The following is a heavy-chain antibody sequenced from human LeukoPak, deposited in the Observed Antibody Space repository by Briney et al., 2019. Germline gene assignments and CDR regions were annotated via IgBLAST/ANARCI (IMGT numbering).Heavy chain of an antibody. CDR1: GGSITNYY. J-gene: IGHJ6*02. V-gene: IGHV4-59*01. CDR3: ARHSYNYYGLDV. CDR2: IHYSGST. Sequence: PSETLSLTCTVSGGSITNYYWTWIRQPPGKGLEWIGYIHYSGSTNYNPSLKSRVTISVDTSKNQFSLKLSSVTAADTAVYYCARHSYNYYGLDVWGQGTTITVSS. D-gene: IGHD1-26*01.